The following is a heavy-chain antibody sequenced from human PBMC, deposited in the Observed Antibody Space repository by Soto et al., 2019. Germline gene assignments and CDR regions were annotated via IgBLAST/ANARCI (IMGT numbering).Heavy chain of an antibody. D-gene: IGHD3-22*01. CDR2: INAGNGNT. J-gene: IGHJ5*02. Sequence: ASVKVSCKASGYTFTSYAMHWVRQAPGQRLEWMGWINAGNGNTKYSQKFQGRVTITRDTSASTAYMELSSLRSEDTAVYYCARPYYHDSSGYYLWFDPWGQGTLVTVSS. V-gene: IGHV1-3*01. CDR3: ARPYYHDSSGYYLWFDP. CDR1: GYTFTSYA.